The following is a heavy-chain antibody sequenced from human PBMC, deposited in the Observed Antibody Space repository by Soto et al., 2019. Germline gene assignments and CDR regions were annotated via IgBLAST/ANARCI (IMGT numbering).Heavy chain of an antibody. J-gene: IGHJ6*03. D-gene: IGHD4-4*01. V-gene: IGHV3-53*04. CDR2: IYSGGST. Sequence: GGSRRLSCAASGFTVSSNYMSWVRQAPWKGLEWVSVIYSGGSTYYADSVKGRFTISRHNSKNTLYLQMNSLRAEDTAVYYCASGSYSNYESYYYYYMDVWGKGTTVTVSS. CDR1: GFTVSSNY. CDR3: ASGSYSNYESYYYYYMDV.